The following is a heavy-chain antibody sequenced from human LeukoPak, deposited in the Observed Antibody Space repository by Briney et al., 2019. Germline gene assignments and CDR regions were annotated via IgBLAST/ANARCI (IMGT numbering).Heavy chain of an antibody. V-gene: IGHV1-69*13. CDR3: ARDCGGDCYYYYYGMDV. CDR2: IIPIFGTA. CDR1: GGTFSSYA. D-gene: IGHD2-21*02. Sequence: SVKVSCKASGGTFSSYAISWVRQAPGQGLEWMGGIIPIFGTANYAQKFQGGVTITADESTSTAYMELSSLRSEDTAVYYCARDCGGDCYYYYYGMDVWGQGTTVTVSS. J-gene: IGHJ6*02.